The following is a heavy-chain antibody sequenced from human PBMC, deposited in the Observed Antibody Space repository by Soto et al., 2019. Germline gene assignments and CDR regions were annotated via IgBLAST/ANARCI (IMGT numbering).Heavy chain of an antibody. CDR2: IYYSGST. D-gene: IGHD3-9*01. CDR1: GRSISSSSYY. V-gene: IGHV4-39*01. Sequence: SETLSLTYTVFGRSISSSSYYWGSLRQPPGKGLEWIGSIYYSGSTYYNPSLKSRVTISVDTSKNQFSLKLSSVTAADTAVYYCARRTTIRGYFDYWGQGTLVTVSS. J-gene: IGHJ4*02. CDR3: ARRTTIRGYFDY.